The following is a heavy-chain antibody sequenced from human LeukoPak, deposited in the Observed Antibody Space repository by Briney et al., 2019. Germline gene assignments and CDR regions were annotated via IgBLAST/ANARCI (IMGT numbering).Heavy chain of an antibody. D-gene: IGHD2-2*01. Sequence: GESLKISCRASGGSSFSICSVYWRQMPGQGLEWMGIIYPADSDTRYSPSFQGQVSISADKSITTAYLQWSSLKASDTAMYYCAKSSTNDRVCHSWGQGTLVTVSS. CDR3: AKSSTNDRVCHS. V-gene: IGHV5-51*01. J-gene: IGHJ4*02. CDR1: GGSSFSIC. CDR2: IYPADSDT.